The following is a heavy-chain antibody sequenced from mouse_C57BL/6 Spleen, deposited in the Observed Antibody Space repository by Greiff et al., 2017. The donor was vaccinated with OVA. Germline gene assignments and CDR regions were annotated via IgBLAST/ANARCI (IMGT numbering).Heavy chain of an antibody. D-gene: IGHD3-3*01. CDR3: ASGGTGDWFAY. CDR1: GFSLTSYG. CDR2: IWSGGST. J-gene: IGHJ3*01. Sequence: QVQLKQSGPGLVQPSQSLSITCTVSGFSLTSYGVHWVRQSPGKGLEWLGVIWSGGSTDYNAAFISRLSISKDNSKSQVFFKMNSLQADDTAIYYCASGGTGDWFAYWGQGTLVTVSA. V-gene: IGHV2-2*01.